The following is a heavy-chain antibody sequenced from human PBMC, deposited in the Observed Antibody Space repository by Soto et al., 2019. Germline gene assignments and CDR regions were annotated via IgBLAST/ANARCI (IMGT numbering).Heavy chain of an antibody. Sequence: QVQLQESGPGLVKPSETLSLTCTVSGGSISSYYWSWIRQPPGKGLEWIGYIYYSGSTNYNPSLKSRVNISVDTSKNQFSLKLSSVTAADTAVYYCARDNHEISGYGHFDYWGQGTLVTVSS. CDR1: GGSISSYY. D-gene: IGHD5-12*01. J-gene: IGHJ4*02. V-gene: IGHV4-59*01. CDR2: IYYSGST. CDR3: ARDNHEISGYGHFDY.